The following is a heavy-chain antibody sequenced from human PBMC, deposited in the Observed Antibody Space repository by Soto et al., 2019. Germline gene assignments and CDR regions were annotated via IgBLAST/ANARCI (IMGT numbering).Heavy chain of an antibody. D-gene: IGHD3-16*01. CDR1: GGSISGYY. CDR3: ARHRGPAPVY. V-gene: IGHV4-39*01. J-gene: IGHJ4*02. CDR2: LFYGGTT. Sequence: PSETLSLTCTVSGGSISGYYWTWMRQPPGKGLEWVGSLFYGGTTDYNPSLKSRLTMSLDTSKNHFSLKLRSVTAADTAVYYCARHRGPAPVYWGQGTLVTVSS.